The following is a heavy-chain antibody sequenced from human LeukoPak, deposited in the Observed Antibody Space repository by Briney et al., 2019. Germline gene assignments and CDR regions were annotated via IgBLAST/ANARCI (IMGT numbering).Heavy chain of an antibody. D-gene: IGHD6-19*01. CDR3: ARDPSSGWYLKGWFDP. CDR1: GFTFSSYG. CDR2: IRYDGSNK. J-gene: IGHJ5*02. V-gene: IGHV3-30*02. Sequence: GGSLRLSCAASGFTFSSYGMHWVRQAPGKGLEWVAFIRYDGSNKYYADSVKGRFTISRDNSKNTLYLQTNSLRAEDTAVYYCARDPSSGWYLKGWFDPWGQGTLVTVSS.